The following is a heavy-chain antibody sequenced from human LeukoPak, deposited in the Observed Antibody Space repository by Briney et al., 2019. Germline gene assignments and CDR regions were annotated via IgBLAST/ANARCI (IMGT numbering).Heavy chain of an antibody. D-gene: IGHD1-26*01. V-gene: IGHV4-34*01. J-gene: IGHJ3*02. CDR1: GGSFSGYY. CDR2: ITHSGSS. Sequence: SETLSLTCAVYGGSFSGYYWSWIRQPPGKGLEWIGEITHSGSSNYNPSLKSRVTISVDTSKNQFSLKLSSVTAADTAVYYCARGRGGSFIVDAFDIWGQGTMVTVSS. CDR3: ARGRGGSFIVDAFDI.